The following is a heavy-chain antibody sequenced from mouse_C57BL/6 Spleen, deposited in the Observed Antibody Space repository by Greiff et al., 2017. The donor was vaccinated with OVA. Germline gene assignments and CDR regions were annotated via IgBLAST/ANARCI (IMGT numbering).Heavy chain of an antibody. V-gene: IGHV1-82*01. CDR2: FYPGDGDT. CDR1: GYTFTSYR. J-gene: IGHJ2*01. CDR3: ARSLTTVVGFDY. D-gene: IGHD1-1*01. Sequence: QVQLQQPGAELVKPGASVKLSCKASGYTFTSYRMHWVKQRPGKGLEWIGRFYPGDGDTTYNGKFKGKATLTADKSSSTAYMQLSSLTSEDSAVYFCARSLTTVVGFDYWGQGTTLTVSS.